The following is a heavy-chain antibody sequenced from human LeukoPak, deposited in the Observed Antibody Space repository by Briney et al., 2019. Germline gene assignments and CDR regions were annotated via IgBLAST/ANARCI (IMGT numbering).Heavy chain of an antibody. V-gene: IGHV3-21*01. CDR3: ARGWLDYFDY. CDR1: GFTFSSYS. D-gene: IGHD6-19*01. Sequence: GRSLRLSCAASGFTFSSYSMNWVRQAPGKGLEWVSSISSSSSYIYYADSVKGRFTISRDNAKNSLYLQMNSLRAEDTAVYYCARGWLDYFDYWGQGTLVTVSS. CDR2: ISSSSSYI. J-gene: IGHJ4*02.